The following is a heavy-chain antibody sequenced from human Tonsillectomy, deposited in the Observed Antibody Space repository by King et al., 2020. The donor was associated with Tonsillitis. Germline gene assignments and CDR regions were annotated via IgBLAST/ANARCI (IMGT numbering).Heavy chain of an antibody. CDR1: GGSISSYY. CDR2: IYYSGST. CDR3: ARVGGYYDSSGYLPVPYWYFDR. J-gene: IGHJ2*01. V-gene: IGHV4-59*01. Sequence: VQLQESGPGLVKPSETLSLTCTVSGGSISSYYWSWIRQPPGKGLEWIGYIYYSGSTNYNHSLKSRVTISVDTSKNQFSLKLSSVTAAHTAVYYCARVGGYYDSSGYLPVPYWYFDRWGRGTLVTVSS. D-gene: IGHD3-22*01.